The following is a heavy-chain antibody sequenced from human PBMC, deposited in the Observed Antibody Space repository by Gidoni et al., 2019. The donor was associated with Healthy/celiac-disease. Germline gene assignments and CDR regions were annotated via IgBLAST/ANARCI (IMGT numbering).Heavy chain of an antibody. V-gene: IGHV3-15*01. J-gene: IGHJ6*03. CDR2: IKSKTDGGTT. CDR3: TTGAARNWNDVGYYYYYYMDV. CDR1: GFTFSNAW. D-gene: IGHD1-1*01. Sequence: EVQLVESGGGLVKPGGSLRLSCAASGFTFSNAWMSWVRQAPGKGLEWVGRIKSKTDGGTTDYAAPVKGRFTISRDDSKNTLYLQMNSLKTEDTAVYYCTTGAARNWNDVGYYYYYYMDVWGKGTTVTVSS.